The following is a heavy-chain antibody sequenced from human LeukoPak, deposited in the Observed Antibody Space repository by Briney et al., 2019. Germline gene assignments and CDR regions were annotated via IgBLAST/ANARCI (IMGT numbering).Heavy chain of an antibody. Sequence: SETLSLTCTVSGGSISSGSYYWSWIRQPAGKGLEWIGRIYASGSTNYNPSLKSRVTISVDTSKNQFSLKLSSVTAADTAVYYCARDQYDFWNYYMGVWGEGPTVTVSS. CDR1: GGSISSGSYY. CDR2: IYASGST. V-gene: IGHV4-61*02. D-gene: IGHD3-3*01. J-gene: IGHJ6*03. CDR3: ARDQYDFWNYYMGV.